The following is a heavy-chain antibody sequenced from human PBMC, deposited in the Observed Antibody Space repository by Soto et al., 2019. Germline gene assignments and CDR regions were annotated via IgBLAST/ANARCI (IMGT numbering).Heavy chain of an antibody. V-gene: IGHV3-15*07. Sequence: PGGSLRLSCAASGFTFSNAWMNWVRQAPGKGLEWVGRIKSKTDGGTTDYAAPVKGRFTISRDDSKNTLYLQMNSLKTEDTAVYYCTTEYYYDSSGYYDEGRYFDYWGQGTLVTVSS. CDR2: IKSKTDGGTT. D-gene: IGHD3-22*01. CDR1: GFTFSNAW. J-gene: IGHJ4*02. CDR3: TTEYYYDSSGYYDEGRYFDY.